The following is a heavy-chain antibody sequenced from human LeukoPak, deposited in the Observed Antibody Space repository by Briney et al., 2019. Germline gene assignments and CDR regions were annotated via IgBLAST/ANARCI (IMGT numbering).Heavy chain of an antibody. CDR1: GFTFDDYD. Sequence: SGGSLSLYCAASGFTFDDYDMHWDRQAPGKDLKWVFIINRDGGSTSYADSVRYRFTISRDNSKNSLYLQMNSLRAEDTALYYCAKGGDYDFWCGPKDYYYYMDVWGKGTTVTVSS. CDR2: INRDGGST. CDR3: AKGGDYDFWCGPKDYYYYMDV. J-gene: IGHJ6*03. D-gene: IGHD3-3*01. V-gene: IGHV3-43D*03.